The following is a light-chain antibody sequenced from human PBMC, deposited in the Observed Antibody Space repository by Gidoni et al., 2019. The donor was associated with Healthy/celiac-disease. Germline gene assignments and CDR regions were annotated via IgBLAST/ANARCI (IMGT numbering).Light chain of an antibody. CDR2: GAS. V-gene: IGKV3-15*01. Sequence: EIVMTQSPATLSVSPGARATLSCRASQSVSSNLAWYQQKPGQAPRLLIYGASTRATGIPARFSGSGSGTECTLTSSSRQSEDFAVYYCQQYNNWPKITFGQGTRLEIK. CDR3: QQYNNWPKIT. CDR1: QSVSSN. J-gene: IGKJ5*01.